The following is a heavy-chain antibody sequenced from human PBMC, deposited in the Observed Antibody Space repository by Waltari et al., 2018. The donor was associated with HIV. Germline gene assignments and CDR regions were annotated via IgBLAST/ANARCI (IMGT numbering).Heavy chain of an antibody. J-gene: IGHJ4*02. CDR1: GGSISRYY. V-gene: IGHV4-4*07. D-gene: IGHD1-26*01. Sequence: QVQLQESGPGLVKPSETLSLTCTVSGGSISRYYWSWIRQPAGKGLAWMGRIYTSGSTNYNPSLRSLVTMSVDTSQNQFSLKLSSVTAADTAVYYCARGGIVGADRYFDYWGQGTLVTVSS. CDR2: IYTSGST. CDR3: ARGGIVGADRYFDY.